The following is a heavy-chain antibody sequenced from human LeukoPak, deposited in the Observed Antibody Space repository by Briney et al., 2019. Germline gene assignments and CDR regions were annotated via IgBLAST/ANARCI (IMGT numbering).Heavy chain of an antibody. CDR2: INHSGST. Sequence: PSEAQSLTCAVYGGSFSGYYWSWIRQPPGKVREWVGEINHSGSTNYNPSLKSQFTISVDTSKNQFSLKLSSVTAADTAVYYCAREGLGIVLPIDYWGQGTLVTVSS. CDR1: GGSFSGYY. J-gene: IGHJ4*02. D-gene: IGHD7-27*01. CDR3: AREGLGIVLPIDY. V-gene: IGHV4-34*01.